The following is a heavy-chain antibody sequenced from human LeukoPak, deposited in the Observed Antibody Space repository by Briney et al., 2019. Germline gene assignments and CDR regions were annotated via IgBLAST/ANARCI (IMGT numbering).Heavy chain of an antibody. V-gene: IGHV3-23*01. CDR2: IIGSGGTN. J-gene: IGHJ6*03. CDR1: GFTFSSNA. Sequence: GGSLRLSCAASGFTFSSNAMTWVRQAPGKGLDWVSLIIGSGGTNSYADSVKGRFTISRDNSKSTLYLQMNSLRAEDTAVYYCAKDPFRLGAQLVGRYYYYYYMDVWGKGTTVTVSS. CDR3: AKDPFRLGAQLVGRYYYYYYMDV. D-gene: IGHD6-6*01.